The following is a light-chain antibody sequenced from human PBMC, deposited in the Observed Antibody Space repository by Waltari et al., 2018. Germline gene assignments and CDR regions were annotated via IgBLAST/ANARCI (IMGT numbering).Light chain of an antibody. Sequence: QSALTQPPSASGSPGQSVTISCTGISNERSNYNYVSWYQQRPGKAPQLLIYEVNRRPEGVAERFSGSRSGNTASLTVSGLQTEDEAYYFCSSFVGTNDVVFGGGTRLAV. CDR2: EVN. CDR1: SNERSNYNY. V-gene: IGLV2-8*01. CDR3: SSFVGTNDVV. J-gene: IGLJ3*02.